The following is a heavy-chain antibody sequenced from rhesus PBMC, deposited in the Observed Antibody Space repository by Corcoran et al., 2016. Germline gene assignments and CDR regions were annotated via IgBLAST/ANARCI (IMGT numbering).Heavy chain of an antibody. CDR1: GGSISSSY. D-gene: IGHD2-39*01. Sequence: QLQLQESGPGLVKPSETLSVTCAVSGGSISSSYWSWIRQAPGKGLGWIGYIYGSGISPNYNPALKSRVTLSVDTSKNQLSLKLSSVTTADTAVYYCARVSVRLAFDFWGQGLRVTVSS. V-gene: IGHV4-169*01. CDR2: IYGSGISP. J-gene: IGHJ3*01. CDR3: ARVSVRLAFDF.